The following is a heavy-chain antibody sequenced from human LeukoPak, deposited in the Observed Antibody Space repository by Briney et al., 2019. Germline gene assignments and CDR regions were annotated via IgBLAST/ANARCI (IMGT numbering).Heavy chain of an antibody. CDR2: IYYSGST. J-gene: IGHJ4*02. Sequence: KPSETLSLTCTVSGGSISSYYWSWIRQPPGKGLEWIGYIYYSGSTNYNPSLKSRVTISVDTSKNQFSLKLSSVTAADTAVYYCAREGGVAVAGTVDYWGQGTLVTVSS. CDR3: AREGGVAVAGTVDY. V-gene: IGHV4-59*12. D-gene: IGHD6-19*01. CDR1: GGSISSYY.